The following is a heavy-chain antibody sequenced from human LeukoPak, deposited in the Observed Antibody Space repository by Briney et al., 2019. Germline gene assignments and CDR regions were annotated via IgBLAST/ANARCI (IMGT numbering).Heavy chain of an antibody. CDR1: GGSISSYY. J-gene: IGHJ4*02. CDR2: IYYSGST. Sequence: SETLSLTCTVSGGSISSYYWSWIRQPPGKGLEWIGYIYYSGSTNYNPSLNSRVTISVDTSKNQFSLKLSSVTAADTAVYYCARGPSKARLFDYWGQGTLVTVSS. V-gene: IGHV4-59*01. CDR3: ARGPSKARLFDY.